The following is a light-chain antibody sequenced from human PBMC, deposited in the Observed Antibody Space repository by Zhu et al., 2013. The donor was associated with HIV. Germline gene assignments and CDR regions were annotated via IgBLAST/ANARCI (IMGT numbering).Light chain of an antibody. V-gene: IGLV1-40*01. J-gene: IGLJ3*02. Sequence: QSVLAQPPSVSGAPGQRVTISCTGSSSNIGAGYDVHWYQQLPGTAPKLLIYGNNNRPSGVPDRFSGSKSGTTASLTISGLQAGDEADYYCCSYVDTYTWVFGGGTKVTVL. CDR3: CSYVDTYTWV. CDR2: GNN. CDR1: SSNIGAGYD.